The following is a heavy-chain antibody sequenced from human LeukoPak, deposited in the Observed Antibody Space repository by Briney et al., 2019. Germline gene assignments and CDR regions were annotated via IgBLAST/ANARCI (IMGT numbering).Heavy chain of an antibody. CDR2: ISGSGDYT. CDR3: ARDPNSSSPVWFDP. D-gene: IGHD6-6*01. CDR1: GFTFSSYW. V-gene: IGHV3-23*01. J-gene: IGHJ5*02. Sequence: PGGSLRLSCAASGFTFSSYWMHWVRQAPGKGLEWLSAISGSGDYTYYADSVKGRFTISRDNSKNTLYLQMNSLRAEDTAVYYCARDPNSSSPVWFDPWGQGTLVTVSS.